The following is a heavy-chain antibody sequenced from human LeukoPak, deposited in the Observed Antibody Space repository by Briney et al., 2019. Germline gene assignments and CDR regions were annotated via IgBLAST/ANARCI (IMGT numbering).Heavy chain of an antibody. D-gene: IGHD3-10*01. J-gene: IGHJ4*02. Sequence: ASVTVSCMASGYTFTSYDINWVRQAAGQGLDWMGWMNPNSGNTDYAQKFQGRVTMTRSTSISTAYMELSSLRSEDTAVYYCARGGLLWFGELSIPVPFDYWGQGTLVTVSS. V-gene: IGHV1-8*01. CDR2: MNPNSGNT. CDR3: ARGGLLWFGELSIPVPFDY. CDR1: GYTFTSYD.